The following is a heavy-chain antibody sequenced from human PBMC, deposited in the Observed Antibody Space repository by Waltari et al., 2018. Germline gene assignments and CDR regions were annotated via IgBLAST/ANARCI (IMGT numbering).Heavy chain of an antibody. D-gene: IGHD7-27*01. CDR3: ARSLTGRNWFDP. CDR1: GYSFPSYW. J-gene: IGHJ5*02. Sequence: EVQLVQSGAAAKKQGESLKISCKVSGYSFPSYWIGWVRQMPGNGLEWMGIIYPGDSDTRYSPSFQGQVTISADKSISTAYLQWSSLKASDTAMYYCARSLTGRNWFDPWGQGTLVTVSS. V-gene: IGHV5-51*03. CDR2: IYPGDSDT.